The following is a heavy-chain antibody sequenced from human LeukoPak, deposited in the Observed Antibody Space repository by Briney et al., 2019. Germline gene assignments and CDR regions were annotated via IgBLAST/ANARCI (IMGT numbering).Heavy chain of an antibody. J-gene: IGHJ4*02. CDR3: ARGETHEEEGGFDY. V-gene: IGHV3-48*03. D-gene: IGHD3-16*01. Sequence: AGGSLRLSCAASGFTFSSYEMNWVRQAPGKGLEWVSYISSSGSTIYYADSVKGRFTISRDNAKNSLYLQMNSLRAEDTAVYYCARGETHEEEGGFDYWGQGTLVTVSS. CDR2: ISSSGSTI. CDR1: GFTFSSYE.